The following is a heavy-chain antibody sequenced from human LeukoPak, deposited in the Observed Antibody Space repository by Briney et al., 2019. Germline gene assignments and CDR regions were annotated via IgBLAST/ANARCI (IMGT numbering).Heavy chain of an antibody. CDR3: AKSWDSSGYVVDH. CDR1: GFTFDDYA. V-gene: IGHV3-9*01. CDR2: ISWNSYVI. Sequence: PGGSLRLSCAASGFTFDDYAMHWVRQVPGKGLEWVSAISWNSYVIGYADSVKGRFTISRDNAKNSLYLQMNSVKIEDTALYFCAKSWDSSGYVVDHWGQGTLVTVSS. D-gene: IGHD3-22*01. J-gene: IGHJ4*02.